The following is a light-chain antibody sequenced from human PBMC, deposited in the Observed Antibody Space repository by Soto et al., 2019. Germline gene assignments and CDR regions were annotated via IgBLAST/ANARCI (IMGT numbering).Light chain of an antibody. V-gene: IGKV3-20*01. CDR1: QSVSSSY. CDR2: GAS. CDR3: QQWGWT. J-gene: IGKJ1*01. Sequence: EIVLTQSPGTLSLSPGERATLSCRASQSVSSSYLAWYQQKPGQAPRLLIYGASSRATGIPDRFSGSGSGTDFTLTISRLEPEDFAVYYCQQWGWTFGQGTKVEIK.